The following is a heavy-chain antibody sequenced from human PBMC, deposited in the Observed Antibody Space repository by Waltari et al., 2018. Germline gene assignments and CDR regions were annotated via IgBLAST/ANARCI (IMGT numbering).Heavy chain of an antibody. Sequence: EVQLLESGGGLVQPGGSLRLSCAASGFTFSSYDMTWVSQAPGKGLEWVAAISGSGGSTYYADSVKGRFTISRDNSKNTLYLQMNSLRAEDTAVYYCAKEPYSSSSRYYFDYWGQGTLVTVSS. D-gene: IGHD6-6*01. CDR2: ISGSGGST. CDR3: AKEPYSSSSRYYFDY. V-gene: IGHV3-23*01. CDR1: GFTFSSYD. J-gene: IGHJ4*02.